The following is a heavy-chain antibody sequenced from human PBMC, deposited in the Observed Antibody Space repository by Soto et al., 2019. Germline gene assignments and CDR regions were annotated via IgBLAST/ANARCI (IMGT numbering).Heavy chain of an antibody. CDR2: IYYSGST. D-gene: IGHD3-3*01. Sequence: QVQLQESGPGLVKPSQTLSLTCTASGGSISSGGYYWSWIRQHPGKGLEWIGYIYYSGSTYYNPSLKSRVTISVDTSKNQFSLKLSSVTAADTAVYYCARDMRGYDFWSGPRWFDPWGQGTLVTVSS. V-gene: IGHV4-31*03. CDR3: ARDMRGYDFWSGPRWFDP. J-gene: IGHJ5*02. CDR1: GGSISSGGYY.